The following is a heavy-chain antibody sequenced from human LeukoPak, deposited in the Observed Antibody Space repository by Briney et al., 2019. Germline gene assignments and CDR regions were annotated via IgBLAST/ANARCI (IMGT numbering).Heavy chain of an antibody. CDR2: INPSGSP. CDR1: GDSLSRYY. J-gene: IGHJ6*03. Sequence: PSETLSLTCAVYGDSLSRYYWTWIRQPPGKGLEWLGEINPSGSPDYNPSLKSRATISLDTSKNQFSLRLASVTAADTALYYCASFRHDPLEYYYYIDVWATGTTVTVSS. D-gene: IGHD2/OR15-2a*01. V-gene: IGHV4-34*01. CDR3: ASFRHDPLEYYYYIDV.